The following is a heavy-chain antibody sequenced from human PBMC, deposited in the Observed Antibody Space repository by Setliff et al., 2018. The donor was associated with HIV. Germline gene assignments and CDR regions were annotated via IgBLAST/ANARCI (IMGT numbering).Heavy chain of an antibody. CDR3: ARDWVNRSNYYGSGSPWYFDF. Sequence: SETLSLTCTVSGDSIGDYYWNWIRQPAGKGLEWIGRVYASAYSNYNPSLKSRVTMSVDTSQNQISLKLRSVNAADTAVYYCARDWVNRSNYYGSGSPWYFDFWGRGILGTVSS. V-gene: IGHV4-4*07. D-gene: IGHD3-10*01. CDR1: GDSIGDYY. CDR2: VYASAYS. J-gene: IGHJ2*01.